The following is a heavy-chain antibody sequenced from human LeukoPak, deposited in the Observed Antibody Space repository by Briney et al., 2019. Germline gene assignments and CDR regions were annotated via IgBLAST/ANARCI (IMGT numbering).Heavy chain of an antibody. CDR2: IYYSGST. CDR3: ARGPPPDFDY. Sequence: SETLSLACTVSGGSISSYYWSWIRQPPGKGLEWIGYIYYSGSTNYNPSLKSRVTISVDTSKNQFSLKLSSVTAADTAVYYCARGPPPDFDYWGRGTLVTVSS. CDR1: GGSISSYY. V-gene: IGHV4-59*12. J-gene: IGHJ4*02.